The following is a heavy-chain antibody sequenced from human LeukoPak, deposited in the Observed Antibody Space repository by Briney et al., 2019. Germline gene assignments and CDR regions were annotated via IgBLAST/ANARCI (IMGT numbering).Heavy chain of an antibody. CDR3: AKERAGYCSGGSCSRQYMDV. CDR2: ISSSGSTI. D-gene: IGHD2-15*01. Sequence: GGSLRLSCAASGFTFSSYEMNWVRQAPGKGLEWVSYISSSGSTIYYADSVKGRFTISRDNAKNSLYLQMNSLRAEDTAVYYCAKERAGYCSGGSCSRQYMDVWGKGTTVTVSS. CDR1: GFTFSSYE. J-gene: IGHJ6*03. V-gene: IGHV3-48*03.